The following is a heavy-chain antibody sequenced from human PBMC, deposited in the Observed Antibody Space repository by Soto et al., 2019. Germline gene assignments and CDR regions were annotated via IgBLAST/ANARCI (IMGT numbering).Heavy chain of an antibody. CDR2: IYHSGST. V-gene: IGHV4-38-2*01. CDR3: ARDTYYYDSSGLSWFDP. J-gene: IGHJ5*02. Sequence: SETLSLTCAVSGYSISSVYYWGWIRQPPGKGLEWIGSIYHSGSTYYNPSFKSRVTISVDTSKNQFSLKLSSVTAADTAVYYCARDTYYYDSSGLSWFDPWGQGTLVTVSS. CDR1: GYSISSVYY. D-gene: IGHD3-22*01.